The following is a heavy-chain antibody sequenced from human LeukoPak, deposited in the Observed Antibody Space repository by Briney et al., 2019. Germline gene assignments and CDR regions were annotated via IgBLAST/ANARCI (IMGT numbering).Heavy chain of an antibody. D-gene: IGHD3-10*01. V-gene: IGHV3-7*01. CDR2: MKQDGSEK. CDR1: GFTFSNYW. J-gene: IGHJ6*03. Sequence: PGGSLRLSCAASGFTFSNYWMNWVRQAPGKGLEWVANMKQDGSEKYYVDSVKGRVTISRDNAKNSLYLQMNSLRTEDTAVYYCARITVIRVAAMDVWGKGTTVTISS. CDR3: ARITVIRVAAMDV.